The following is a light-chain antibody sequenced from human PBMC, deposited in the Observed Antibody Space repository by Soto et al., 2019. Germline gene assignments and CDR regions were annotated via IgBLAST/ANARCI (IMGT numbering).Light chain of an antibody. Sequence: EIVMTQSPATLSVSPGERATLSCRASQSVSSNLAWYQQKPGQAPRLLIYGASTRATGIPARFSGNGSGTEFTLTISSLQSEDFAVYYCQQYNNWPPQITFGPGTKVDIK. CDR1: QSVSSN. CDR3: QQYNNWPPQIT. J-gene: IGKJ3*01. V-gene: IGKV3-15*01. CDR2: GAS.